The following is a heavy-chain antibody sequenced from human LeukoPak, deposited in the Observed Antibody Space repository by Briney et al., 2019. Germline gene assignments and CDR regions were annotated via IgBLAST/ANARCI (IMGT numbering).Heavy chain of an antibody. Sequence: LRLSCAASGFTFSDYYMSWIRQHPGKGLEWIGYIYYSGSTYYNPSLKSRVTISVDTSKNQFSLKLSSVTAADTAVYYCARDRSGSIDYWGQGTLVTVSS. CDR3: ARDRSGSIDY. V-gene: IGHV4-31*02. D-gene: IGHD1-26*01. J-gene: IGHJ4*02. CDR1: GFTFSDYY. CDR2: IYYSGST.